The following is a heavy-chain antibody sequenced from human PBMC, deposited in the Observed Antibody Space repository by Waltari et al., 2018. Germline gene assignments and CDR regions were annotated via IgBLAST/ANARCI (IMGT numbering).Heavy chain of an antibody. V-gene: IGHV1-69*01. J-gene: IGHJ5*02. D-gene: IGHD6-19*01. CDR1: GGTFSSYA. CDR2: IIPIFGTA. Sequence: QVQLVQSGAEVKKPGSSVKVSCKASGGTFSSYAISWVRQAPGQGLEWMGGIIPIFGTANYAQKFQGRVTITADESTSTAYMELSSLRSEDTAVYYCAMEGGWSGAGTYNWFDPWGQGTLVTVSS. CDR3: AMEGGWSGAGTYNWFDP.